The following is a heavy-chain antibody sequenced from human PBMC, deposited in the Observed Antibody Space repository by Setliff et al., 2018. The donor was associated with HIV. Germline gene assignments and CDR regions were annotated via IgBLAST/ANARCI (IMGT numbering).Heavy chain of an antibody. CDR3: ARGRDGYSLGNFDF. CDR2: IYSTGTT. V-gene: IGHV4-4*07. Sequence: PSETLSLTCSVSGGSMSSYCWTWIRQSAGKGLEWIGHIYSTGTTNYNSSLKSRLTMSIDTSKDRFSLGLRSLTAADTAVYYCARGRDGYSLGNFDFWGQGTQVT. J-gene: IGHJ4*02. CDR1: GGSMSSYC. D-gene: IGHD2-21*02.